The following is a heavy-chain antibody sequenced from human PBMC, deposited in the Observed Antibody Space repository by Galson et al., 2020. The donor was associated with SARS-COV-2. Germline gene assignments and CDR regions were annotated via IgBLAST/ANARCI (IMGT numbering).Heavy chain of an antibody. CDR3: AGDLWRFGEYYYYYGMDV. V-gene: IGHV1-69*13. Sequence: SVKVSCKASGVTFTTYAISWVRQAPGQGLEWMGGIIPIFGTANYAQKFQGRVTITADESTGTAYMELSSLRSEDTAVYYCAGDLWRFGEYYYYYGMDVWGQGTTVTVSS. CDR2: IIPIFGTA. CDR1: GVTFTTYA. D-gene: IGHD3-10*01. J-gene: IGHJ6*02.